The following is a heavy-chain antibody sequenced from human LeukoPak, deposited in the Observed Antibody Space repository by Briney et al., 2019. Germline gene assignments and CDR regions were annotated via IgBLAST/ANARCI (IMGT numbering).Heavy chain of an antibody. CDR1: GYTFTSYA. CDR2: INTNTGNP. V-gene: IGHV7-4-1*02. Sequence: GASVKVSCKASGYTFTSYAMNWVRQAPGQGLEWMGWINTNTGNPTYAQGFTGRFVFSLDTSVSTAYLQISSLKAEDTAVYYCARVAAAAVHYYYYYMDVWGKGTTVTVSS. CDR3: ARVAAAAVHYYYYYMDV. D-gene: IGHD6-13*01. J-gene: IGHJ6*03.